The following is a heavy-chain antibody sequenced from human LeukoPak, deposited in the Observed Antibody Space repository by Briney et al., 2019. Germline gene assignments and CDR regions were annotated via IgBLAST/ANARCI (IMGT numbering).Heavy chain of an antibody. V-gene: IGHV3-7*03. CDR1: GFTFSSYW. J-gene: IGHJ4*02. CDR2: IKQDGSEK. Sequence: GGSLTLSCAASGFTFSSYWMSWFRQAPGKGREWVANIKQDGSEKYYMDSVKGRFTISRDNAKNSLYLQMNSLRAEDTAVYYCATDVLLWFGATIWGQGTLVTVSS. D-gene: IGHD3-10*01. CDR3: ATDVLLWFGATI.